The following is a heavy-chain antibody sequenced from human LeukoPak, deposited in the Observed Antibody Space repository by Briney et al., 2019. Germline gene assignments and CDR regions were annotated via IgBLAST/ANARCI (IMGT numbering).Heavy chain of an antibody. CDR3: ARGLPGYSSGWYGGGFDY. CDR1: GCTFSSYA. Sequence: GASVKVSCKASGCTFSSYAISWVRQAPGQGLEWMGGIIPIFGTANYAQKFQGRVTITADESTSTAYMELSSLRSEDTAVYYCARGLPGYSSGWYGGGFDYWGQGTLVTVSS. J-gene: IGHJ4*02. V-gene: IGHV1-69*13. D-gene: IGHD6-19*01. CDR2: IIPIFGTA.